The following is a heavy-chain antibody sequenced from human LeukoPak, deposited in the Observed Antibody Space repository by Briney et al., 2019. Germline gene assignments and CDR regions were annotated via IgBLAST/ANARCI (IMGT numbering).Heavy chain of an antibody. CDR3: ARAVAEPYYYYYYYMDV. D-gene: IGHD6-19*01. J-gene: IGHJ6*03. Sequence: SETLSLTCTVSGGSISSYYWSWIRQPPGKGLEWIGYIYYSGSTNYNPSLKSRVTISVDTSKNQFSLKLSSVTAADTAVYYCARAVAEPYYYYYYYMDVWGKGTTVTISS. CDR1: GGSISSYY. V-gene: IGHV4-59*08. CDR2: IYYSGST.